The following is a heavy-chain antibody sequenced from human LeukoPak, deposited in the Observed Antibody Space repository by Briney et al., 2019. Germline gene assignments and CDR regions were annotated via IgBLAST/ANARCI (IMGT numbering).Heavy chain of an antibody. CDR1: GGSISSYN. CDR3: AKEAWGNLGC. V-gene: IGHV4-4*08. J-gene: IGHJ4*02. CDR2: IHTSGNT. D-gene: IGHD3-16*01. Sequence: SETLSLTCTVSGGSISSYNWGWIRQPPGKGLEWIGYIHTSGNTHYNPSLKSRVTISIDTSKNHFSLKLSSVTAADTAVYYCAKEAWGNLGCWGQGTLVTVSS.